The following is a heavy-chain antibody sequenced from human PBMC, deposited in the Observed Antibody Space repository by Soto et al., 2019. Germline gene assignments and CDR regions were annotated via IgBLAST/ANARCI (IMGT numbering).Heavy chain of an antibody. CDR2: IYYSGST. J-gene: IGHJ4*02. Sequence: SETLSLTCTVSGGSISSGDYYWSWIRQPPGKGLEWIGYIYYSGSTYYNPSLKSRVTISVDTSKNQFSLKLSSVTAADTAVYYCARDLLGDSSGHYSRFDYWGQGTLVTVSS. D-gene: IGHD3-22*01. CDR3: ARDLLGDSSGHYSRFDY. CDR1: GGSISSGDYY. V-gene: IGHV4-30-4*01.